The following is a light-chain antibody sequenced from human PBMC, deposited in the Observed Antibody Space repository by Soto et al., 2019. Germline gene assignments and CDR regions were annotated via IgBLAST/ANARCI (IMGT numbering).Light chain of an antibody. CDR2: EVS. Sequence: QSVLTQPPSASGSPGQSVTISCTGTRSEVGGYNYVSWYQQHPGKAPKLMIYEVSKRPSGVPDRFSGSKSGNTASLTVSGLQAEDEADYYCSSYAGSNNLVFGTGTKVTVL. J-gene: IGLJ1*01. CDR1: RSEVGGYNY. V-gene: IGLV2-8*01. CDR3: SSYAGSNNLV.